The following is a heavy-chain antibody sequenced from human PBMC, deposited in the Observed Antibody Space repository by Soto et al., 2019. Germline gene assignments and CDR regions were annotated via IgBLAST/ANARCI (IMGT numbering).Heavy chain of an antibody. V-gene: IGHV4-34*01. CDR1: GGPFSGFY. CDR3: AREYSYGWLQRIDY. J-gene: IGHJ4*02. D-gene: IGHD5-12*01. Sequence: XXTLSLPFAVYGGPFSGFYWRWIRQPPGKGLEWIGEINHSGSTNYNPSLKSRVTISVDTSKNQFSLKLSSVTDADTAVYYCAREYSYGWLQRIDYWGQGTLVTVSS. CDR2: INHSGST.